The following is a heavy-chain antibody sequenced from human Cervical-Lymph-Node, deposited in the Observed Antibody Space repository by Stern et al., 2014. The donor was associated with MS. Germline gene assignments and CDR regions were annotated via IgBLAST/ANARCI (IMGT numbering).Heavy chain of an antibody. D-gene: IGHD1-1*01. CDR3: ARDNDDNGLDV. V-gene: IGHV1-69*01. J-gene: IGHJ6*02. Sequence: VQLVESGAEVKKPGSSVKVSCKASGGTFSNFAISWVRQAPGQGLDWMAVTFHVCSKKHYAQKVQGSVTITADESTSTAYMELSSLRSEDTSVYYCARDNDDNGLDVWGQGTTVIVSS. CDR2: TFHVCSKK. CDR1: GGTFSNFA.